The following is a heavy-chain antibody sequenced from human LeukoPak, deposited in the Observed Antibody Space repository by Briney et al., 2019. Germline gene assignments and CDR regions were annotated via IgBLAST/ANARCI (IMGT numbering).Heavy chain of an antibody. Sequence: PARSLRLSCAASGFPFSNYAMHWVRQAPGKGLDWVAVISYDGTNKYFADSVTGRFSISTDTSKNTLYLQMNSLRTEDAAVYYCARDRCSTCCNPPCNWFDPWGQGTLVTVSS. CDR3: ARDRCSTCCNPPCNWFDP. CDR2: ISYDGTNK. CDR1: GFPFSNYA. D-gene: IGHD2-2*01. V-gene: IGHV3-30*01. J-gene: IGHJ5*02.